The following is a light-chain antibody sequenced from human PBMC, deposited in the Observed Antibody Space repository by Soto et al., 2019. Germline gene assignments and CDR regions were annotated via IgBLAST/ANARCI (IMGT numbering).Light chain of an antibody. J-gene: IGLJ2*01. CDR1: SSNIGSKT. CDR2: YNN. CDR3: TAWDASLNGVV. V-gene: IGLV1-44*01. Sequence: QSVLTQPPSASGTPGQRVTISCSGSSSNIGSKTVNWYQRLPGTAPKLLIYYNNQRPSGVPDRYSGYQSRYSASLAIAGLQSDDEADYYCTAWDASLNGVVFGGRTK.